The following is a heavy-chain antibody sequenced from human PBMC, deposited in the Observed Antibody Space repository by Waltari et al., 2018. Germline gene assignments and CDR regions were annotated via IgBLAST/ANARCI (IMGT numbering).Heavy chain of an antibody. V-gene: IGHV3-30*18. J-gene: IGHJ6*02. CDR2: ISYDGSNK. CDR1: GFTFRDFA. CDR3: AKDRSASYNYFYGLGG. Sequence: QVQLVESGGGVVRPGRSLRLSCAASGFTFRDFAIHWVRQAPGKGLEWVALISYDGSNKYYADSVKGRFTISRDSSTKTTYLQMNSLRAEDTAVYYCAKDRSASYNYFYGLGGWGQGTTVSVSS. D-gene: IGHD6-6*01.